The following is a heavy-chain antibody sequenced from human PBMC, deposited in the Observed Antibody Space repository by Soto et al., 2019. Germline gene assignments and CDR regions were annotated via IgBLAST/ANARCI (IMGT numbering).Heavy chain of an antibody. V-gene: IGHV2-5*02. Sequence: QITLKESGPTLVKPTQTPTLTCTFSGFSLSTIGVGVGWIRQPPGKALEWLALIYWDDDKRYSPSLKSRLTVTKDTSKNQVVLTMTNMDPVDTATYYCVQSRCGGDCLQSYSSHSYYGLDVWGQGTTVTVSS. CDR2: IYWDDDK. J-gene: IGHJ6*02. CDR3: VQSRCGGDCLQSYSSHSYYGLDV. D-gene: IGHD2-21*02. CDR1: GFSLSTIGVG.